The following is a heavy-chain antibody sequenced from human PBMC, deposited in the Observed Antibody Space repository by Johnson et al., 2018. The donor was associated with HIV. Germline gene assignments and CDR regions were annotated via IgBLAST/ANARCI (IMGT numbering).Heavy chain of an antibody. CDR2: ISSSGSSL. Sequence: QVQLVESGGGLVKPGGSLRLSCPASGFTFSDYYMSWLRQAPRNGLEWVSYISSSGSSLFYADSVKGRFTISRDNAKNSLYLQMNSLRAGDTAVYYCAREGMYSSYQGSFDIWGQGTMVTVSS. CDR3: AREGMYSSYQGSFDI. J-gene: IGHJ3*02. CDR1: GFTFSDYY. V-gene: IGHV3-11*04. D-gene: IGHD6-6*01.